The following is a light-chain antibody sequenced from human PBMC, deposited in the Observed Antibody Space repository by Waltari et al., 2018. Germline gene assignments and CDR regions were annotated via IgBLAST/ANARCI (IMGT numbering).Light chain of an antibody. CDR3: CSYAGSYTFGV. CDR1: SSDVGGYNS. V-gene: IGLV2-11*01. CDR2: DVS. J-gene: IGLJ3*02. Sequence: QSALTQPRSVSGSPGQSVTISCTGTSSDVGGYNSVSWYQPHPGKAPKLMIYDVSKRTSGLPERFSGSKSGNTASLASSGVQAEDEADYYCCSYAGSYTFGVFGGGTKLTVL.